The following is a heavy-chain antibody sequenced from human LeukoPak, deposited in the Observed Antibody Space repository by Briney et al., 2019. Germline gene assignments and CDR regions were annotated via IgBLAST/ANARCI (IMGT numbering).Heavy chain of an antibody. CDR2: INTNTGNP. CDR1: GYTFTSYY. V-gene: IGHV7-4-1*02. D-gene: IGHD3-10*01. Sequence: ASVKVSCKASGYTFTSYYMHWVRQAPGQGLEWMGWINTNTGNPTYAQGFTGRFVFSLDTSVSTAYLQISSLRAEDTAVYYCATGLTMVRGVIIRATDYWGQGTLVTVSS. J-gene: IGHJ4*02. CDR3: ATGLTMVRGVIIRATDY.